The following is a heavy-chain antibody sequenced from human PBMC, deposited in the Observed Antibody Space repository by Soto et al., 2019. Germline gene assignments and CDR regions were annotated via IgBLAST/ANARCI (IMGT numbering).Heavy chain of an antibody. CDR1: GFTFSDYY. D-gene: IGHD2-15*01. V-gene: IGHV3-72*01. Sequence: EVQLVESGGGLVQPGGSLRLSCVVSGFTFSDYYMDLVRQAPGKGLDWVGRIRNEANSYTTVYAASVTGRFTMSRDDSQNAFYLQMYSLKTEDTAVYYCTRVPTPVPAAIDIWGQGTMVTVSS. CDR2: IRNEANSYTT. CDR3: TRVPTPVPAAIDI. J-gene: IGHJ3*02.